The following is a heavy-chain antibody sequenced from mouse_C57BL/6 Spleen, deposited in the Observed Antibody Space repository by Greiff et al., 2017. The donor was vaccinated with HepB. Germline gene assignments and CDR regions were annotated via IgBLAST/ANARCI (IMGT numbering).Heavy chain of an antibody. J-gene: IGHJ3*01. CDR3: ARFYDGYYEDWCAY. V-gene: IGHV1-61*01. Sequence: QVQLQQPGAELVRPGSSVKLSCKASGYTFTSYWMDWVKQRPGQGLEWIGNIYPSDSETHYNQKFKDKATLTVDKSSSTAYMQLSSLTSEDSAFYYCARFYDGYYEDWCAYWGQGTLVTVSA. D-gene: IGHD2-3*01. CDR1: GYTFTSYW. CDR2: IYPSDSET.